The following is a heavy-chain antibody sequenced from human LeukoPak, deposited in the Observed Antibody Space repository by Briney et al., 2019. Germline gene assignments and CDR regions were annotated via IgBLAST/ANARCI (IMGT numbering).Heavy chain of an antibody. CDR2: MNPNSGNT. V-gene: IGHV1-8*01. D-gene: IGHD2-8*01. Sequence: EASVKVSCKASGYTFTSYDINWVRQATGQGLEWMGWMNPNSGNTGYAQKFQGRVTMTEDTSTDTAYMELSSLRSEDTAVYYCATNLFSNAFDIWGQGTMVTVSS. CDR1: GYTFTSYD. CDR3: ATNLFSNAFDI. J-gene: IGHJ3*02.